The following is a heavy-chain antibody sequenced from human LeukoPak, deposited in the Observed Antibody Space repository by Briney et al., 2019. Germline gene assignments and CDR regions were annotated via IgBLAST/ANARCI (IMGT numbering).Heavy chain of an antibody. CDR1: GYSFSAHW. Sequence: ASVKVSCKASGYSFSAHWMHWVRQAPGQGLEWMGIINPSGGFTSYAQKLQGRVTVTRDMSTSTVYMELSNLRSEDTAVYYCARDQSGEWELLSGWWFDPWGQGTLVTVSS. CDR2: INPSGGFT. V-gene: IGHV1-46*01. CDR3: ARDQSGEWELLSGWWFDP. J-gene: IGHJ5*02. D-gene: IGHD1-26*01.